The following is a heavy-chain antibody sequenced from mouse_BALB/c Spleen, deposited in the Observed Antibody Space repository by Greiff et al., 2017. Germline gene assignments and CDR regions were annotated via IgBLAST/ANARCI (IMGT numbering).Heavy chain of an antibody. Sequence: EVKLVESGGGLVQPGGSLKLSCAASGFTFSSYTMSWVRQTPEKRLEWVAYISNGGGSTYYPDTVKGRFPISRDNAKNTLYLQMSSLKSEDTAMYYCASYDGFSWFAYWGQGTLVTVSA. J-gene: IGHJ3*01. D-gene: IGHD2-3*01. CDR2: ISNGGGST. V-gene: IGHV5-12-2*01. CDR1: GFTFSSYT. CDR3: ASYDGFSWFAY.